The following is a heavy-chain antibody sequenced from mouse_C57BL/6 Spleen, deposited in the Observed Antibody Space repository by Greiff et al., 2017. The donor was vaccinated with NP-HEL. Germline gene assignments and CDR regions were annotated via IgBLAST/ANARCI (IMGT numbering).Heavy chain of an antibody. D-gene: IGHD1-1*01. J-gene: IGHJ1*03. V-gene: IGHV1-50*01. Sequence: QVQLQQPGAELVKPGASVKLSCKASGYTFTSYWMQWVKQRPGQGLEWIGEIDPSDSYTNSNQKFKGKATLTVDTSSSTAYMQLSSLTSEDSAVYYCARGTFITTVHWYFDVWGTGTTVTVSS. CDR3: ARGTFITTVHWYFDV. CDR1: GYTFTSYW. CDR2: IDPSDSYT.